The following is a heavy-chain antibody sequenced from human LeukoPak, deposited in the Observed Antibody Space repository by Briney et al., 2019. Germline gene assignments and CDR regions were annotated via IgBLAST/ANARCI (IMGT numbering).Heavy chain of an antibody. CDR2: IYYSGST. Sequence: SETLSLTCTVSGGSISSGDYYWSWIRQPPGKGLEWIGYIYYSGSTYYNPSPKSRVTISVDTSKNQFSLKLSSVTAADTAVYYCARWIQLWFDKKFDPWGQGTLVTVSS. J-gene: IGHJ5*02. V-gene: IGHV4-30-4*01. D-gene: IGHD5-18*01. CDR1: GGSISSGDYY. CDR3: ARWIQLWFDKKFDP.